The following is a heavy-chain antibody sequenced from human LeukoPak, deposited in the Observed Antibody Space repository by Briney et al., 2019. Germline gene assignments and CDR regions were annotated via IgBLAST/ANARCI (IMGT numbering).Heavy chain of an antibody. CDR3: ASSVYGSGSYLGAFDI. Sequence: GESLKISCKGSGYSFTSYWIGWVRQMPGKGLEWMGIIYPGDSDTRYSPSFQGQVTISVDKSISTAYLQWSSLKASDTAMYYCASSVYGSGSYLGAFDIWGQGTMVTVSS. CDR1: GYSFTSYW. D-gene: IGHD3-10*01. V-gene: IGHV5-51*01. J-gene: IGHJ3*02. CDR2: IYPGDSDT.